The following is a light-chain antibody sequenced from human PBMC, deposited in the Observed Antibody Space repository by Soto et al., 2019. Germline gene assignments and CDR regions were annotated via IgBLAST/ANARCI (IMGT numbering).Light chain of an antibody. J-gene: IGKJ3*01. V-gene: IGKV1-39*01. CDR1: QSISSY. Sequence: DIQMTQSPSSLSASVGDRVTITCRASQSISSYLNWYQQKPGKAPKLLIYAASSLQSGVPSRFSGSGSGTDFTLTISSLQPEDFATCYCQQSYSTPVVTCGPGTKGDIK. CDR3: QQSYSTPVVT. CDR2: AAS.